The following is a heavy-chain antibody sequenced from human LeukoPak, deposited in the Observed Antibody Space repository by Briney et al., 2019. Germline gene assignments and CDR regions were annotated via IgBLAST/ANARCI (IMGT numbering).Heavy chain of an antibody. D-gene: IGHD5-18*01. J-gene: IGHJ4*02. CDR2: IKQDGSEK. CDR3: ARANRGYSYGYDY. Sequence: GGSLRLSCAASGFTFSTCWMNWVRQAPGKGLEWVANIKQDGSEKYYVDSVKGRFTISRDNAKNSLYLQMNSLRAEDTAVYYCARANRGYSYGYDYWGQGTLVTVSS. V-gene: IGHV3-7*01. CDR1: GFTFSTCW.